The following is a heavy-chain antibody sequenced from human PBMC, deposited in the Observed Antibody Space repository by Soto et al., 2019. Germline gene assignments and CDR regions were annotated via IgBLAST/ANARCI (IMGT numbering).Heavy chain of an antibody. CDR1: GYTFTSYG. V-gene: IGHV1-18*01. D-gene: IGHD6-19*01. CDR3: AKGGAGAVLVYGWGY. J-gene: IGHJ4*02. CDR2: ISAYNGNT. Sequence: ASVKVSCKASGYTFTSYGISWVRQAPGQGLEWMGWISAYNGNTNYAQKLQGRVTMTTDTSTSTAYMELRSLRSDDTAVYYCAKGGAGAVLVYGWGYWGQGTLVTVSS.